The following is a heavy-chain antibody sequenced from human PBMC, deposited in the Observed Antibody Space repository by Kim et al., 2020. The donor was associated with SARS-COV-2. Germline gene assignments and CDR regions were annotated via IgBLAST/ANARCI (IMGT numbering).Heavy chain of an antibody. CDR3: ARVWRPYRGHGNAFDI. D-gene: IGHD5-12*01. V-gene: IGHV3-48*03. Sequence: VKGRFTISRDNAKNSLYLQMNSLRAEDTAVYYCARVWRPYRGHGNAFDIWGQGTMVTVSS. J-gene: IGHJ3*02.